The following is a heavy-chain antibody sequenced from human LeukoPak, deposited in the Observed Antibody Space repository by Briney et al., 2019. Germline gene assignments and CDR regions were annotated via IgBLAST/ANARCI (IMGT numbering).Heavy chain of an antibody. D-gene: IGHD3-3*01. CDR1: GDSISNSRHY. J-gene: IGHJ4*02. Sequence: SETLSLTCTVPGDSISNSRHYWSWIRQPAGKGLEWIGRIYPSGNTNYNPSLKSRVTISLDTSKNQFSLNLRSATAADTAVYYCARDGVVTMELDYWGQGTLVTVSS. V-gene: IGHV4-61*02. CDR3: ARDGVVTMELDY. CDR2: IYPSGNT.